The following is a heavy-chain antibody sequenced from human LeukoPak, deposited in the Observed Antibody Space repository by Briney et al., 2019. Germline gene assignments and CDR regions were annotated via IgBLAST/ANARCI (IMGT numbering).Heavy chain of an antibody. J-gene: IGHJ4*02. CDR2: INSDGSST. V-gene: IGHV3-74*01. CDR1: GFTFSSYW. CDR3: ARAPQYSGYDRTFDY. D-gene: IGHD5-12*01. Sequence: GGSLRLSCAASGFTFSSYWMHWVRQAPGKGLVWVSRINSDGSSTSYADSVKGRFTISRDNAKHTLYLQMNSLRAEDTAVYYCARAPQYSGYDRTFDYWGQGTLVTVSS.